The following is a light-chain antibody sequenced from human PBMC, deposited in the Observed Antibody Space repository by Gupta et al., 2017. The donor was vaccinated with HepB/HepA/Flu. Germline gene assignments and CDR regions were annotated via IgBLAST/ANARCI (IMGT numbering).Light chain of an antibody. CDR2: SNN. J-gene: IGLJ3*02. CDR1: SSNIGRKT. Sequence: QSVLTQPPSASGTPGQKVTISCSGSSSNIGRKTVNWYQQLPGTDQKRLIDSNNQRPSGVPDRVSGSKSGNSASLAIRGLQSADEADYYCAAWDDSLTGWVFGGGTKLTVL. V-gene: IGLV1-44*01. CDR3: AAWDDSLTGWV.